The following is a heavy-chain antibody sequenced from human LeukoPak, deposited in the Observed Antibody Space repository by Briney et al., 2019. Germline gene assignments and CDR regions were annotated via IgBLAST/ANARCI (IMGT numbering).Heavy chain of an antibody. D-gene: IGHD5-18*01. CDR1: GGSISSGGYY. CDR3: ARDRYSYGLDY. CDR2: IYYSGST. V-gene: IGHV4-31*03. J-gene: IGHJ4*02. Sequence: SETLSLTCTVSGGSISSGGYYWSWIRQHPGKGLEWIGYIYYSGSTYYNPSLKSRVTISVDTSKNQFSLKLSSVTAADTAVYYCARDRYSYGLDYWGQGTLVAVSS.